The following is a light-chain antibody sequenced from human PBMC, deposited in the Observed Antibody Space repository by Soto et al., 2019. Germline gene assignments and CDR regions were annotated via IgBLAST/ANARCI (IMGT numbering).Light chain of an antibody. CDR1: HDIGNY. Sequence: DIQMTQSPTSLSASVGDRVTITCQASHDIGNYLSGYQQKVGNAHKLLIYDATNLETGVPPKFSGSGSGTAFSFPLNSLQPEDFVTYDWRQYGDLPLTVGGRTNVEIK. V-gene: IGKV1-33*01. CDR2: DAT. J-gene: IGKJ4*01. CDR3: RQYGDLPLT.